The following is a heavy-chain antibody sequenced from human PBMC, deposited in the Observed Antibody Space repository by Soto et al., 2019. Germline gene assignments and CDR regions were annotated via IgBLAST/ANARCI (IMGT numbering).Heavy chain of an antibody. V-gene: IGHV3-23*01. J-gene: IGHJ5*02. D-gene: IGHD4-17*01. CDR1: GFTYSSYA. Sequence: EVRLLESGGGLAQPGGSLRISCAASGFTYSSYAMNWVRQAPGKGLEWVSTISSSGGTTYYADSVKGRFTISRDNSKNTLNLQMNSLRVEDTAIYYCAHSDYGDYVRFDPWGQGTLVFVSS. CDR3: AHSDYGDYVRFDP. CDR2: ISSSGGTT.